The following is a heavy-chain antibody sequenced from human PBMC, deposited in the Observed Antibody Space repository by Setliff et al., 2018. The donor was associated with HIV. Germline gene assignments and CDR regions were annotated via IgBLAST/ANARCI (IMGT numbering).Heavy chain of an antibody. CDR2: IKQHGSEK. D-gene: IGHD3-10*01. V-gene: IGHV3-7*01. CDR3: ARRKLWFGEPLYS. J-gene: IGHJ4*02. Sequence: LRLSCVASGFSFSTYWMSWVRQAPGKGLEWVANIKQHGSEKYYVDSVKGRFTISRDDAKNSLYLQMNSLRAEDTAVYYCARRKLWFGEPLYSWGRGTLVTVSS. CDR1: GFSFSTYW.